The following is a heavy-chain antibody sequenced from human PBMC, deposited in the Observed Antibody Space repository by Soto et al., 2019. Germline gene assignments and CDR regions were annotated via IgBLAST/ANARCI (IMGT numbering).Heavy chain of an antibody. CDR3: ARGIAVAGRLTNWFDP. D-gene: IGHD6-19*01. J-gene: IGHJ5*02. V-gene: IGHV5-10-1*01. CDR1: GYSFTSYW. Sequence: PGESLTISCKGSGYSFTSYWISWVRQMPGKGLEWMGRIDPSDSYTNYSPSFQGHVTISADKSISTAYLQWSSLKASDTAMYYCARGIAVAGRLTNWFDPWGQGTLVTVSS. CDR2: IDPSDSYT.